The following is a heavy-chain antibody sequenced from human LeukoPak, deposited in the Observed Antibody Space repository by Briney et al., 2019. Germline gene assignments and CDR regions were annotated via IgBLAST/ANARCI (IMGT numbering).Heavy chain of an antibody. J-gene: IGHJ4*02. CDR3: ARWAGFCSTNNCYNPFDY. Sequence: SVKVSCKASGGTFSSYTISWVRQAPGQGLEWMGGIIPIFGTASYAQKFQGRVTITTDESTSTVYMELSSLRSEDTAVYYCARWAGFCSTNNCYNPFDYWGQGTLVTVSS. D-gene: IGHD2-2*02. V-gene: IGHV1-69*05. CDR1: GGTFSSYT. CDR2: IIPIFGTA.